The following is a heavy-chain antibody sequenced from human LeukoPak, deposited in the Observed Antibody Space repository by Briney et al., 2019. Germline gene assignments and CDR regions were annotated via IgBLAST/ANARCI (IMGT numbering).Heavy chain of an antibody. D-gene: IGHD3-10*01. CDR1: GGSMHGYY. J-gene: IGHJ4*02. CDR2: ISYSGST. V-gene: IGHV4-59*01. Sequence: SETLSLTCTVSGGSMHGYYWSWIRQPPGKGLECIGYISYSGSTTHNPSLRSRGTISVDASKNQFSLRLTSVTAADTAVYYCARGVLIAEFLFDYWGQGALVTVSS. CDR3: ARGVLIAEFLFDY.